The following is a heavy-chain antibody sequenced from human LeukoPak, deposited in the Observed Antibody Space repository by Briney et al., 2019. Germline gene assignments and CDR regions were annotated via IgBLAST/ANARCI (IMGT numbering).Heavy chain of an antibody. D-gene: IGHD6-6*01. CDR1: GGSISSSSYY. CDR2: IYYSGST. V-gene: IGHV4-39*01. J-gene: IGHJ6*03. CDR3: ARQGQLVGYYYYHMDV. Sequence: SETLSLTCTVSGGSISSSSYYWGWIRQPPGKGLEWIGSIYYSGSTYYNPSLKSRVTISVDTSKNQFSLKLSSVTAADTAVYYCARQGQLVGYYYYHMDVWGKGTTVTVSS.